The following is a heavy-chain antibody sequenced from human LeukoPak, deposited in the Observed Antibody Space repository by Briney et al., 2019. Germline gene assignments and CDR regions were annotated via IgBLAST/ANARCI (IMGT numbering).Heavy chain of an antibody. CDR3: ARALPSGSGRGLDV. D-gene: IGHD3-10*01. Sequence: PSETLSLTCTVSGGSISSDYWTWIRQPAGKGLEWIGRISSSVTTNYNPSLKSRVTMSVDTSKNQFSLNLTSVTAADTAVYYCARALPSGSGRGLDVWGQGTTVTVSS. CDR1: GGSISSDY. V-gene: IGHV4-4*07. J-gene: IGHJ6*02. CDR2: ISSSVTT.